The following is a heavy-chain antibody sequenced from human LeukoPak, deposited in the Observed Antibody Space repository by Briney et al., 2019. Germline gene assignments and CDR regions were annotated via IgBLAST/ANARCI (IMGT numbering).Heavy chain of an antibody. CDR1: GYSFTSYW. D-gene: IGHD2-2*01. CDR3: ARGYCSSTSCLPVFDY. CDR2: IYPGDSDT. Sequence: GESLKISCKGSGYSFTSYWIGWVRQMPGKGLEWMGIIYPGDSDTRYSPSFQGRVTISADESISTAYLQWSSLQASDTAMYYCARGYCSSTSCLPVFDYWGQGTLVTVSS. V-gene: IGHV5-51*01. J-gene: IGHJ4*02.